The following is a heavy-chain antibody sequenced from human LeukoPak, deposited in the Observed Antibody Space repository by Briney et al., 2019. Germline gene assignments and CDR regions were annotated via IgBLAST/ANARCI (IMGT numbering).Heavy chain of an antibody. D-gene: IGHD7-27*01. CDR3: ASKTGDLQLFDY. CDR1: GGTFSSYA. J-gene: IGHJ4*02. Sequence: ASVKVSCKASGGTFSSYAISWVRQAPGQGLEWMGRIIPILGIANYAQKFQGRVTITADKSTSTAYMELSSLRSEDTAVYYCASKTGDLQLFDYWGQGTLVTVSS. V-gene: IGHV1-69*04. CDR2: IIPILGIA.